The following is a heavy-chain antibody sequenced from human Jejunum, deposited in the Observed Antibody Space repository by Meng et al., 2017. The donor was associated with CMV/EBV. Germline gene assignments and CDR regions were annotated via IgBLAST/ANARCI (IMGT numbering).Heavy chain of an antibody. J-gene: IGHJ4*02. CDR3: ARDDGKGYYGTDY. CDR2: ISSSSSYI. CDR1: GFTFSSYS. Sequence: AGSGFTFSSYSMNWVRQAQGKGLEWVSSISSSSSYIYYEDSVKGRFTISRDNAKNSLYLQMNSLRAEDTAVYYCARDDGKGYYGTDYWGQGTLVTVSS. D-gene: IGHD3-22*01. V-gene: IGHV3-21*01.